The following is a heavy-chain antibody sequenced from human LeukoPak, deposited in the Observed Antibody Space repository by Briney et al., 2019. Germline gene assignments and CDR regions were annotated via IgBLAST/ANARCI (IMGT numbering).Heavy chain of an antibody. V-gene: IGHV4-34*01. CDR3: VAPSRGYSYGFRPHSFDY. CDR1: GGSFSGYY. CDR2: INHSGST. J-gene: IGHJ4*02. Sequence: SETLSLTCAVYGGSFSGYYWSWIRQPPGKGLEWIGEINHSGSTNYNPSLKSRVTISVDTSKNQFSLKLSSVTAADTAVYYCVAPSRGYSYGFRPHSFDYWGQGTLVTVSS. D-gene: IGHD5-18*01.